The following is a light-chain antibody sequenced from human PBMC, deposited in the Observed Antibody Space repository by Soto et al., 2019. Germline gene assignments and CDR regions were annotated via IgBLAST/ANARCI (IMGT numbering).Light chain of an antibody. CDR1: QGISSY. CDR2: KAS. CDR3: QHYNSYSEA. V-gene: IGKV1-8*01. Sequence: AIRMTQSPSSFSASTGDRVTITCRAGQGISSYLAWYQQKPGKAPKLLIYKASTLKSGVPSRFSGSGSGTEFTLTISSLQPDDFATYYCQHYNSYSEAFGQGTKVDIK. J-gene: IGKJ1*01.